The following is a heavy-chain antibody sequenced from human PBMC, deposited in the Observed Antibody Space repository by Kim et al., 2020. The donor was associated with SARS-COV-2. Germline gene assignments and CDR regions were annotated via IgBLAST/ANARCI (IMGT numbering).Heavy chain of an antibody. CDR3: ARPGATSSGWYGGDY. J-gene: IGHJ4*02. V-gene: IGHV5-51*01. CDR2: IYPGDSDT. Sequence: GESLKISCKGSGYSFTSYWIGWVRQMPGKGLEWMGIIYPGDSDTRYSPSFQGQVTISADKSISTAYLQWSSLKASDTAMYYCARPGATSSGWYGGDYWGQGTLVTVSS. CDR1: GYSFTSYW. D-gene: IGHD6-19*01.